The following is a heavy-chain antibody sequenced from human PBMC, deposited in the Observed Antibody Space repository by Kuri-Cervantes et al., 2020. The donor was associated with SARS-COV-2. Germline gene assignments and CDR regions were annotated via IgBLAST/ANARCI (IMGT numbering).Heavy chain of an antibody. D-gene: IGHD2-15*01. Sequence: ASVKVSCKASGYTFTSYGISWVRQAPGQGLEWMGWISAYNGNTNYAQKLQGRITMTTDTSTSTAYMELSSLRSEDTAVYYCARVAGSYYYYYGMDVWGQGTTVTVSS. CDR3: ARVAGSYYYYYGMDV. CDR1: GYTFTSYG. V-gene: IGHV1-18*01. CDR2: ISAYNGNT. J-gene: IGHJ6*02.